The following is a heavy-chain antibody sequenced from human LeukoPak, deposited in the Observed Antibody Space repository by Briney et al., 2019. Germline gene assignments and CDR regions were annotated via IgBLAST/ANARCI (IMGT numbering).Heavy chain of an antibody. CDR1: GYTFTSYD. D-gene: IGHD3-22*01. V-gene: IGHV1-8*02. Sequence: ASVKVSCKASGYTFTSYDINWVRQATGQGLEWMGWMNPNSGNTGYAQKFQGRVTMTRNTSISTAYMELSSLRSEDTAVYYCARDHYYDSSGLGLDYYYYYYMDVWGKGTTVTVSS. CDR3: ARDHYYDSSGLGLDYYYYYYMDV. J-gene: IGHJ6*03. CDR2: MNPNSGNT.